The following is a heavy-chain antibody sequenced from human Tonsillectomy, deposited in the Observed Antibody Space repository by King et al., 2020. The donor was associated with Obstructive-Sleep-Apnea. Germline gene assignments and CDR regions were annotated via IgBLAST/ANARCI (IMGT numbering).Heavy chain of an antibody. Sequence: VQLVESGGGLVQPGRSLRLSCAASGFTFDDYAMHWVRQAPGKGLEWVSGISWNSGSIGYADSVKGRFTISSDNAKNSLYLQMNSLSAEDTALYYCAKDSHSSWYYFDYWGQGTLVTVSS. CDR3: AKDSHSSWYYFDY. D-gene: IGHD6-13*01. V-gene: IGHV3-9*01. CDR2: ISWNSGSI. CDR1: GFTFDDYA. J-gene: IGHJ4*02.